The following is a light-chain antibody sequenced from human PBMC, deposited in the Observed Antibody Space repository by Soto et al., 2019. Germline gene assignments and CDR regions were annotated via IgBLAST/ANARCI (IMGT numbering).Light chain of an antibody. CDR1: SSGVGAYNF. CDR2: DVS. Sequence: QSVLTQPASVSGSPGQSITISCTGTSSGVGAYNFVSWYQQHPGKAPKLMIYDVSDRPSGVSNRFSGSKSGNTASLTISGLQAEDEADYYCSSYTTSSSYFFGTGTKVTVL. CDR3: SSYTTSSSYF. J-gene: IGLJ1*01. V-gene: IGLV2-14*01.